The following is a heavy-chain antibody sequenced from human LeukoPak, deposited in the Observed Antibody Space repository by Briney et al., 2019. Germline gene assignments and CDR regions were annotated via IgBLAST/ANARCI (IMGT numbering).Heavy chain of an antibody. CDR1: GFTFSSYA. Sequence: GGSLRLSCAASGFTFSSYAMHWVRQAPGKGLEWVAVISYDGSNKYYADSVKGRFTISRDNSRSTLYLQMNSLRAEDTALYYCAKGYYGSGSYDYWGQGTLVTVSS. J-gene: IGHJ4*02. CDR3: AKGYYGSGSYDY. CDR2: ISYDGSNK. D-gene: IGHD3-10*01. V-gene: IGHV3-30-3*01.